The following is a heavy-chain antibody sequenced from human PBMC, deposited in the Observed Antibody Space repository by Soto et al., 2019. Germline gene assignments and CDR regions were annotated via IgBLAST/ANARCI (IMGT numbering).Heavy chain of an antibody. V-gene: IGHV4-61*05. Sequence: TSETLSLTCTVSGGSISSRGYYWGWIRQPPGKGLEWIGYIYYSGSTNYNPSLKSRVTISVDTSKNQFSLKMSSVTAADTAVYYCARLATRYYFDYWGQGTLVTVSS. CDR2: IYYSGST. D-gene: IGHD1-1*01. CDR1: GGSISSRGYY. J-gene: IGHJ4*02. CDR3: ARLATRYYFDY.